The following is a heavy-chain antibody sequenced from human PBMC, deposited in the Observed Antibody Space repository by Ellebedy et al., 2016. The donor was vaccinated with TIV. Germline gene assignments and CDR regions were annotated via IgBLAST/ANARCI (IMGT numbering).Heavy chain of an antibody. CDR1: GGSINNYY. CDR3: ASSLTMLRGGMDV. J-gene: IGHJ6*02. V-gene: IGHV4-59*01. Sequence: MPSETLSLTCSVSGGSINNYYWTWIRQPPGQGLEWIGDIHHSGNSHIHPSLKSRVTLSVDTSKNQFSLKLRSVTAADTSVYYCASSLTMLRGGMDVWGQGTTVTVSS. CDR2: IHHSGNS. D-gene: IGHD3-10*01.